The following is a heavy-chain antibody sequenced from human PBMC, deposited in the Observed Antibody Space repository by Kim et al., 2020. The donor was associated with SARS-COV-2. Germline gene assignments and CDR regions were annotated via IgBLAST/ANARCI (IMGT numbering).Heavy chain of an antibody. D-gene: IGHD2-15*01. V-gene: IGHV4-39*07. J-gene: IGHJ5*02. CDR2: IYYSGSA. CDR1: GGSISSSSYY. CDR3: ARDQLESGGGNWFDP. Sequence: SETLSLTCTVSGGSISSSSYYWGWIRQPPGKGLEWIGSIYYSGSAYYNPSLKSRVTISVDTSKNQFSLKLSSVTAADTAVYYCARDQLESGGGNWFDPWGQGTLVTVSS.